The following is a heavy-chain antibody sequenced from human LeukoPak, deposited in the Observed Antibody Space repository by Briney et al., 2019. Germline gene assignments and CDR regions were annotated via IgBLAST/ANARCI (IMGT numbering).Heavy chain of an antibody. CDR1: GGSISSSSYY. CDR3: ARNGITQWLVRSLYYYYMDV. CDR2: IYYSGST. V-gene: IGHV4-39*01. J-gene: IGHJ6*03. D-gene: IGHD6-19*01. Sequence: PSETLSLTCTVSGGSISSSSYYWGWIRQPPGKGLEWIGSIYYSGSTYYNPSLRSRVTISVDTSKNQFSLKLSSVTAADTAVYYCARNGITQWLVRSLYYYYMDVWGKGTTVTVSS.